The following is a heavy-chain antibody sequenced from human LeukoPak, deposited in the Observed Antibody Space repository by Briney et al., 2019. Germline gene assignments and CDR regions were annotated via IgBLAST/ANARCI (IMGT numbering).Heavy chain of an antibody. CDR3: ARRKGAYSYYYYYMDV. V-gene: IGHV4-39*01. D-gene: IGHD4/OR15-4a*01. Sequence: SETLSLTCTVSGGSISSSSYYWGWIRQPPGRGLEGIGRIYYSGSTYYNPSLKSRVTISVDTSKNQFSLKLSSVTAADTAVYYCARRKGAYSYYYYYMDVWGKGTPVTVSS. J-gene: IGHJ6*03. CDR2: IYYSGST. CDR1: GGSISSSSYY.